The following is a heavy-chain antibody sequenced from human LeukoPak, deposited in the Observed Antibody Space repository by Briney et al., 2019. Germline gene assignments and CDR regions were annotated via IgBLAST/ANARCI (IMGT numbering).Heavy chain of an antibody. V-gene: IGHV3-48*01. D-gene: IGHD6-19*01. CDR2: ISSSSSRNTI. Sequence: GGSLRLSCAASGFTFSNYNMNWVRQAPGKGLEWVSYISSSSSRNTIYYADSVEGRFTISRDNAKNSLYLQMSSLRAEDTAVYYCSGGSGWIIDHWGQGTLLTVSS. CDR1: GFTFSNYN. J-gene: IGHJ4*02. CDR3: SGGSGWIIDH.